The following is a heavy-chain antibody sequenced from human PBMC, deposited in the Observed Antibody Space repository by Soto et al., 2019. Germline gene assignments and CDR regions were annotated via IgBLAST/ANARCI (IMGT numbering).Heavy chain of an antibody. CDR1: GFTFSNYA. CDR3: AKDRYSSSRAYSDY. J-gene: IGHJ4*02. D-gene: IGHD6-19*01. Sequence: SLRLSCAASGFTFSNYAMSWVRQAPGKGLEWVSGLSGSGDSTYYADSVKGRFTISRDNSKNTLYLQMKSLRVEDTAVYFCAKDRYSSSRAYSDYWGQGTLVTVSS. CDR2: LSGSGDST. V-gene: IGHV3-23*01.